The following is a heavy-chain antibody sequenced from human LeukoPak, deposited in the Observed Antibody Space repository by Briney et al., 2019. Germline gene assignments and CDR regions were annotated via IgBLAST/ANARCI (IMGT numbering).Heavy chain of an antibody. V-gene: IGHV1-18*01. CDR3: ARDYYDSSGYYYPFDY. D-gene: IGHD3-22*01. CDR2: ISAYNGNT. Sequence: GASVKVSCKASGYTFTSYGISWVRQAPGQGLEWMGWISAYNGNTNYAQKLQGRVTMTTDTSTSTAYMELRGLRSDDTAVYYCARDYYDSSGYYYPFDYWGQGTLVTVSS. J-gene: IGHJ4*02. CDR1: GYTFTSYG.